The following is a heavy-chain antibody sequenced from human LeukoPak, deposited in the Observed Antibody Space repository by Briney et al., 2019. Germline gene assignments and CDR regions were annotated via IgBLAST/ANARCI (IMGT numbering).Heavy chain of an antibody. Sequence: GGSLRLSCAASGFTFSSFVMSWVRQAPGKGLEWVSAISGSGGSTFYADSVKGRFTISRDNSKNTLYLQMNSLRAEDTAVYYCAVPPYYDILTGDYWGQGTLVTVSS. CDR1: GFTFSSFV. J-gene: IGHJ4*02. V-gene: IGHV3-23*01. D-gene: IGHD3-9*01. CDR3: AVPPYYDILTGDY. CDR2: ISGSGGST.